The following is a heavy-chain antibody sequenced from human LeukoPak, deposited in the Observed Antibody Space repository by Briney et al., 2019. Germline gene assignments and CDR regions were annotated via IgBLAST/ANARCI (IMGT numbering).Heavy chain of an antibody. CDR1: GFNFGNVW. D-gene: IGHD6-6*01. J-gene: IGHJ4*02. CDR2: IKSKTNGGTA. Sequence: PGGSLRLSCAASGFNFGNVWMSWVRQAPGKGLEWVGRIKSKTNGGTADYAAPAKGRFTISRDDSKNTLYLQMNSLKTEDTAVYYCTTDVVDSSYSPYFDHWGQGTLVTVSS. CDR3: TTDVVDSSYSPYFDH. V-gene: IGHV3-15*01.